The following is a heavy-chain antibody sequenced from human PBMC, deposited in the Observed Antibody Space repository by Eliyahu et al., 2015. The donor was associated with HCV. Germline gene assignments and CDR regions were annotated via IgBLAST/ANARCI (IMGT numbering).Heavy chain of an antibody. CDR3: ARSKDYGDYDY. CDR1: XDTFTSYX. CDR2: MNPNSGNT. V-gene: IGHV1-8*01. Sequence: QVQLVQXGAEVKKPGAXXKVSXKAXXDTFTSYXINWVRQATGQDLEWMGWMNPNSGNTGYAQKFQGRVTMTRNTSISTAYMELSSLRSEDTAVYYCARSKDYGDYDYWGQGTLVTVSS. D-gene: IGHD4-17*01. J-gene: IGHJ4*02.